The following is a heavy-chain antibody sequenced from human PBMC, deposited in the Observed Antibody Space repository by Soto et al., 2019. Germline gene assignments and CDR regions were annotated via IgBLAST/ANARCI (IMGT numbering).Heavy chain of an antibody. D-gene: IGHD5-12*01. CDR1: RYTFSSYD. J-gene: IGHJ3*02. CDR2: MNPSSGNT. V-gene: IGHV1-8*01. Sequence: ASVKVSCKAPRYTFSSYDINWFRQATGQGLEWMGWMNPSSGNTGYAQRFQGRVSMTRNTSITTGYMELSILRSDDTAVYYCAVATSDAFAIWGLGTMVTVSS. CDR3: AVATSDAFAI.